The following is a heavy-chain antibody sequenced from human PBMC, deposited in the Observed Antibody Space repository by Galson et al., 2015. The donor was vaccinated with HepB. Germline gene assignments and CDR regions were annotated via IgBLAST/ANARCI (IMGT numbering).Heavy chain of an antibody. CDR3: VKARGIAARPAYFDY. Sequence: PLRHSCAAPGVTFRSSAMHWVRQAPGKGLEYVSAISSNGGGSYYADSVKGRFTISRDNSKNTLYLQMSSLRAEDTAVYYCVKARGIAARPAYFDYWGQGTLVTVSS. CDR1: GVTFRSSA. CDR2: ISSNGGGS. V-gene: IGHV3-64D*06. D-gene: IGHD6-6*01. J-gene: IGHJ4*02.